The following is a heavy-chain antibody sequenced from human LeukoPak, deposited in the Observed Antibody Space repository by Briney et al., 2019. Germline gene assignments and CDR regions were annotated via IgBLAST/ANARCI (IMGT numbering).Heavy chain of an antibody. D-gene: IGHD3-10*01. CDR3: ARGGAPYGSGSYYNGLDY. CDR2: MNPNSGNT. J-gene: IGHJ4*02. CDR1: GYTFTSYD. Sequence: ASVKVSCKASGYTFTSYDINWVRQATGQGLEWMGWMNPNSGNTGYAQKFQGRVTMTRNTSISTAYMELSSLRSEDTAVYYCARGGAPYGSGSYYNGLDYWGQGTLVTVSS. V-gene: IGHV1-8*01.